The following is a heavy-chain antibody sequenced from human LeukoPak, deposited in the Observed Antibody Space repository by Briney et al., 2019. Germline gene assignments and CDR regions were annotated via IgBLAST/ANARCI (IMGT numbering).Heavy chain of an antibody. Sequence: LPGGSLRLSCTASKFTFSNYGMQWVRQAPGKGLEWVAVISYDGSNKYYADSVKGRFTISRDNSKNTLYLQMNSLRAEDTAVYYCAKGGAYYYDSSAYYRDWGQGTLVTVSS. CDR2: ISYDGSNK. CDR3: AKGGAYYYDSSAYYRD. D-gene: IGHD3-22*01. V-gene: IGHV3-30*18. CDR1: KFTFSNYG. J-gene: IGHJ4*02.